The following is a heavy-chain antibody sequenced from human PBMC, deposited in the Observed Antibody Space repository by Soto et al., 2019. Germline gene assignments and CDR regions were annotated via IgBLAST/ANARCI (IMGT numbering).Heavy chain of an antibody. CDR1: GYTFTSYG. CDR3: ARGRRFEGIAVAGTDAFDI. J-gene: IGHJ3*02. CDR2: ISAYNGNT. V-gene: IGHV1-18*01. D-gene: IGHD6-19*01. Sequence: ASVKVSCKASGYTFTSYGISWVRQAPGQGLEWMGWISAYNGNTNYAQKLQGRVTMTTDTSTSTAYMELRSLRSDDTAVYYCARGRRFEGIAVAGTDAFDIWGQGTMVTVSS.